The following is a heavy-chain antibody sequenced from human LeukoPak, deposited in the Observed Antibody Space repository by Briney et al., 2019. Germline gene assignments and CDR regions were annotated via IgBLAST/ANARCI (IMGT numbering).Heavy chain of an antibody. CDR2: IYPGDSDT. CDR1: GYSFTSYW. V-gene: IGHV5-51*01. Sequence: GESLKISCKGSGYSFTSYWIGWVRQMPGKGLEWMGNIYPGDSDTRYSPSFQGQVTISADKSISTAYLQWSSLKASDTAMYYCARPYYDILTGYIAFDYWGQGTLVTVSS. J-gene: IGHJ4*02. CDR3: ARPYYDILTGYIAFDY. D-gene: IGHD3-9*01.